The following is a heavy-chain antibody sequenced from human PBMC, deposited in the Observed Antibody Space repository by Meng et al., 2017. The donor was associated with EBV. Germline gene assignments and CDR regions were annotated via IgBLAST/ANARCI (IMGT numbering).Heavy chain of an antibody. V-gene: IGHV3-30*18. CDR3: AKDLSGRFNP. CDR2: IPSDASHNK. D-gene: IGHD1-14*01. Sequence: QEALGESGGGVVQTGRSLRLSCAASGFTFSNYGFHWVRQAPGKGPEWVAIIPSDASHNKYYADSVKGRFTISRDNSKNTLYLQMNSLRTEDTAVYYCAKDLSGRFNPWGQGTLVTLSS. J-gene: IGHJ5*02. CDR1: GFTFSNYG.